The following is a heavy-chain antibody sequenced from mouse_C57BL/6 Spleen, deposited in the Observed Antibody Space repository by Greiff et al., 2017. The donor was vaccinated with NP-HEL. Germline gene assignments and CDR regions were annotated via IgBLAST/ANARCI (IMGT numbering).Heavy chain of an antibody. CDR1: GYTFTSYW. D-gene: IGHD2-3*01. V-gene: IGHV1-64*01. CDR2: IHPNSGST. J-gene: IGHJ4*01. Sequence: QLQQSGAELIKPGASVKLSCKASGYTFTSYWMHWVKQRPGQGLEWIGMIHPNSGSTNYNEKFKSKATLTVDKSSSTAYMQLSSLTSEASAVYYCARKDGYPFYAMDYWGQGTSVTVSS. CDR3: ARKDGYPFYAMDY.